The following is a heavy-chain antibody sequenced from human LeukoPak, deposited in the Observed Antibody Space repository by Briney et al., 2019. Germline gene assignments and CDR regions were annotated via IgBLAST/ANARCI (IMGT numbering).Heavy chain of an antibody. CDR1: GGSISSSNYY. Sequence: PSETLSLTCTVSGGSISSSNYYWNWIRQPAGKGLEWIGRIYTSGSTNYNPSLKSRVTMSVDTSENQFSLKLSSVTAADTAVYYCARDKSRTYGSADAFDIWGQGTMVTVSS. D-gene: IGHD3-10*01. CDR3: ARDKSRTYGSADAFDI. J-gene: IGHJ3*02. CDR2: IYTSGST. V-gene: IGHV4-61*02.